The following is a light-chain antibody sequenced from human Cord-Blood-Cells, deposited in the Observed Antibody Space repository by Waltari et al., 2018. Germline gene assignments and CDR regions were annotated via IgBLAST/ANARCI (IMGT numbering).Light chain of an antibody. Sequence: QSALTQPASVSGSPGQSLTISCTGTSSDVGGYIYVSWYQQHPGKAPKLMIYEVSNRPSGVSNRFSGSKSGNTASLTISGLQAEDEADYYCSSYTSSSTVVFGGGTKLTVL. V-gene: IGLV2-14*01. CDR1: SSDVGGYIY. CDR3: SSYTSSSTVV. CDR2: EVS. J-gene: IGLJ2*01.